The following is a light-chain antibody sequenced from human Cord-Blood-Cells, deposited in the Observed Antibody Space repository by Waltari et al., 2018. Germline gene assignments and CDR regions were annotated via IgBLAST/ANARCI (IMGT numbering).Light chain of an antibody. CDR3: QQYYSYPLT. CDR1: QGISSY. CDR2: AAS. Sequence: IRMTQSPSSFSASTGDRVTITCRASQGISSYLAWYQQKPGKAPKLLIYAASTLQSCVPAMFSGSGSGTDFTLTISCLQSEDFATYYCQQYYSYPLTFGGGTKVEIK. V-gene: IGKV1-8*01. J-gene: IGKJ4*01.